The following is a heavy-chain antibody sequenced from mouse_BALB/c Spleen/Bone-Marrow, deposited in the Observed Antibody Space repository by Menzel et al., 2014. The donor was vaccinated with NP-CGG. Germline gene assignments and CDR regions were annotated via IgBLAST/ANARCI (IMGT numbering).Heavy chain of an antibody. Sequence: EVMLVESGGGLVQPGGSMKLSCIASGFTFSNYWMNWVRQSPEKGLDWVAEIRLKSHNYATHYAESVKGGFTISRDDSKSSVYLQMNTLRAEDTGIYFCTTGFAYWGQGTLVTVSA. J-gene: IGHJ3*01. CDR2: IRLKSHNYAT. CDR3: TTGFAY. V-gene: IGHV6-6*02. CDR1: GFTFSNYW.